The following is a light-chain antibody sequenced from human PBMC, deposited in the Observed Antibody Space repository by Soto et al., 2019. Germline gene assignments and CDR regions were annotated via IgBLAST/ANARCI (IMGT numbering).Light chain of an antibody. V-gene: IGLV2-14*01. CDR1: RSDVGGYNF. Sequence: QSVLTQPASVSGSPGQSITISCTGTRSDVGGYNFVSWYQQHPGKVPELLIYDVTHRPSGVSNRFSASKSANTASLTISGLQAEDEADYYCSSYTSTNTLVFGGGTKLTVL. CDR2: DVT. CDR3: SSYTSTNTLV. J-gene: IGLJ2*01.